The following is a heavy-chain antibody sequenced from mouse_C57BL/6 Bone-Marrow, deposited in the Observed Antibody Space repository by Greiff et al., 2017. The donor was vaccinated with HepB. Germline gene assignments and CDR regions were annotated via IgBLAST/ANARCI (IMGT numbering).Heavy chain of an antibody. CDR3: VRQGGYGSSSHYYAMDY. D-gene: IGHD1-1*01. CDR1: GFSFNTYA. J-gene: IGHJ4*01. Sequence: DVQLQESGGGLVQPKGSLKLSCAASGFSFNTYAMNWVRQAPGKGLEWVARIRSKSNNYATYYADSVKDRFTISRDDSESMLYLQMNNLKTEDTAMYYCVRQGGYGSSSHYYAMDYWGQGTSVTVSS. CDR2: IRSKSNNYAT. V-gene: IGHV10-1*01.